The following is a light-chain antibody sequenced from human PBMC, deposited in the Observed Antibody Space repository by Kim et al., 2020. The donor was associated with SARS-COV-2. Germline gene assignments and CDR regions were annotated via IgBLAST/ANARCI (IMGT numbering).Light chain of an antibody. CDR3: ATWDVSLKGVV. CDR1: SSNIGTKN. Sequence: ELTQPPSAFGTPGQRVTMSCSGSSSNIGTKNVYWYQQIPGRAPKLLIYRNDQRPSGVPDRFSGSKSGTSASLAISGPQAEDEADYYCATWDVSLKGVVFGGGTQLTVL. V-gene: IGLV1-44*01. CDR2: RND. J-gene: IGLJ3*02.